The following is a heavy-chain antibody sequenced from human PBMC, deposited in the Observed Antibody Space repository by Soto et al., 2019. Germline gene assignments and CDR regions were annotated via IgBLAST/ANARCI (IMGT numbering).Heavy chain of an antibody. CDR1: GYTFISYY. V-gene: IGHV1-46*01. D-gene: IGHD5-18*01. Sequence: GASVKVSCKASGYTFISYYMHWVRQAPGQGLEWMGIINPSGGSTSYAQKFQGRVTMTRDTSTSTVYMELSSLRSEDTAVYYCASRSSGYRYGYQPNYYYGMDVWGQGTTVTVSS. J-gene: IGHJ6*02. CDR2: INPSGGST. CDR3: ASRSSGYRYGYQPNYYYGMDV.